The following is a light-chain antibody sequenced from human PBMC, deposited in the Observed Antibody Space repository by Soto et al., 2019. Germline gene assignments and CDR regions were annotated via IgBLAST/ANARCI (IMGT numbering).Light chain of an antibody. J-gene: IGKJ1*01. CDR1: QSVTNRY. Sequence: EIVLTQSPGTLSLSPGERATLSCRASQSVTNRYLAWYQQKPGQAPRLLIYDASTRATGIPARFSGSGSGTEFTLTISSLQSEDFAVYYCQQYNNWPSFGQGTKVDIK. CDR3: QQYNNWPS. CDR2: DAS. V-gene: IGKV3-15*01.